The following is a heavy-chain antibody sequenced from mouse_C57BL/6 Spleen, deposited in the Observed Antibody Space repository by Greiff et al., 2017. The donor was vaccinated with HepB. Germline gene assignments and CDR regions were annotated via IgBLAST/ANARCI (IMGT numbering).Heavy chain of an antibody. V-gene: IGHV1-53*01. D-gene: IGHD1-1*01. Sequence: VQLQQPGTELVKPGASVKLSCKASGYTFTSYWMHWVKQRPGQGLEWIGNINPSNGGTNYNEKFKSKTTLTVAKSSSTAYMQLSSLTSEDSAVYYCARWDYYGRRGFDYWGQGTTLTDSS. CDR2: INPSNGGT. J-gene: IGHJ2*01. CDR3: ARWDYYGRRGFDY. CDR1: GYTFTSYW.